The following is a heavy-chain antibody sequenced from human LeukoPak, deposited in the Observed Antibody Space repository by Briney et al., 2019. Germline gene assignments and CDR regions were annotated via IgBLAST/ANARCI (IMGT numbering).Heavy chain of an antibody. Sequence: GGSLRLSCTASGFTLSTYWMTWVRQAPGKGREWVANIKEDGSETGYADSVKGRFTISRDNAKNSLDLQMNSLRVDDTPIYYSTPNSGWYQLDYWGQGTLVTVPS. V-gene: IGHV3-7*01. J-gene: IGHJ4*02. CDR2: IKEDGSET. CDR3: TPNSGWYQLDY. D-gene: IGHD6-19*01. CDR1: GFTLSTYW.